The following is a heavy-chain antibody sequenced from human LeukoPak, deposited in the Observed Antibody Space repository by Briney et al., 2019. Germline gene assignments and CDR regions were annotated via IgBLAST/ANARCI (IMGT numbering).Heavy chain of an antibody. Sequence: ASVKVSCKASGGTFSSYAISWVRQAPGQGLEWMGGIIPIFGTANYAQKFQGRVTITTDESTSTAYMELSSLRSEDTAVYYCARGRYGVETLVFYYFDYWGQGTLVTVSS. CDR3: ARGRYGVETLVFYYFDY. J-gene: IGHJ4*02. D-gene: IGHD3-3*01. CDR1: GGTFSSYA. V-gene: IGHV1-69*05. CDR2: IIPIFGTA.